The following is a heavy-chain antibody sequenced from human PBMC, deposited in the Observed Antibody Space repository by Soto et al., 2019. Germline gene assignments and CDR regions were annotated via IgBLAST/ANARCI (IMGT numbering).Heavy chain of an antibody. CDR1: GGTFSSYA. D-gene: IGHD2-21*01. Sequence: QVQLVQSGAELKKTGSSVKVSCRASGGTFSSYAVNWVRQAPGRGLEWMGRIITVLGTTDYAQNCNGRLTITAEKSTKTVYMELSSLRSEDTAVYYCARRRYCGYDCYHKHYYGMDVWGQGTTVTVAS. CDR2: IITVLGTT. CDR3: ARRRYCGYDCYHKHYYGMDV. J-gene: IGHJ6*02. V-gene: IGHV1-69*08.